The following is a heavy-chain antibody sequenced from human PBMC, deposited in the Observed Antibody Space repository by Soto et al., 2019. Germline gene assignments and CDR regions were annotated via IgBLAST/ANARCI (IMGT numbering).Heavy chain of an antibody. CDR2: TYHSGST. V-gene: IGHV4-30-2*01. CDR3: AAGGGLPRYD. CDR1: GGSISSGGYS. Sequence: TLSLTCTVSGGSISSGGYSWSWIRQPPGKGLEWIGYTYHSGSTYYNPSLKSRVTISVDRSKNQFSLKLSSVTAADTAVYYCAAGGGLPRYDWGQGTLVTVSS. J-gene: IGHJ4*02. D-gene: IGHD5-12*01.